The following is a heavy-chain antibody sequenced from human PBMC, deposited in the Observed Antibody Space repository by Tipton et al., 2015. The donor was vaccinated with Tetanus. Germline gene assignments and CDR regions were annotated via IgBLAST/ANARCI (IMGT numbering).Heavy chain of an antibody. V-gene: IGHV3-23*01. CDR2: ITASGGSA. CDR1: GFTFSDYA. J-gene: IGHJ6*04. D-gene: IGHD1-14*01. Sequence: SLRLSCTASGFTFSDYATNWVRQAPGKGLEWVSGITASGGSARYADSVEGRFTISRDNSKNTLSLQLNSLRADDTAIYYCAKEALGVLNLWGKGTTVIVSS. CDR3: AKEALGVLNL.